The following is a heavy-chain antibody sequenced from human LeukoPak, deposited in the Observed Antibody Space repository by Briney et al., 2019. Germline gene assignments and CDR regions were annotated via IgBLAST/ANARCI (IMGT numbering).Heavy chain of an antibody. CDR2: ITGYGAT. J-gene: IGHJ5*02. D-gene: IGHD6-13*01. CDR3: AKGAAAGKVDWFDP. CDR1: GFTFRNFA. V-gene: IGHV3-23*01. Sequence: GGSLRLSCAGSGFTFRNFAMMWVRQAPGTGLQWVSTITGYGATFYADSVRGRFTIFRDTSMNTLFLQMNSLGAEDTAVYHCAKGAAAGKVDWFDPWGQGTLVTVSS.